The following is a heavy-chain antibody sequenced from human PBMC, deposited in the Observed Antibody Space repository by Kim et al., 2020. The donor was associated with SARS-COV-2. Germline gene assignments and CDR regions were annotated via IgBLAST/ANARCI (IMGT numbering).Heavy chain of an antibody. Sequence: GGSLRLSCAASGFTFSSYAMSWVRQAPGKGLEWVSAISGSGGSTYYADSVKGRFTISRDNSKNTLYLQMNSLRAEDTAVYYCAKVVAYYDILTGYYTDYYYYGMDVWGQGTTVTVSS. CDR2: ISGSGGST. V-gene: IGHV3-23*01. CDR1: GFTFSSYA. CDR3: AKVVAYYDILTGYYTDYYYYGMDV. J-gene: IGHJ6*02. D-gene: IGHD3-9*01.